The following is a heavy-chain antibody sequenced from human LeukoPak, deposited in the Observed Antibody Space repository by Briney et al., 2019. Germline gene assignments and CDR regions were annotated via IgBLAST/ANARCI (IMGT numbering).Heavy chain of an antibody. CDR1: GGSISSYY. D-gene: IGHD2-2*01. CDR3: ARDARYCSSTSCPFDV. Sequence: SXTLSLTCTVSGGSISSYYWSWIRQPAGKGLEWIGRIYTSGSTNYNPSLKSRVTMSVDTSKNQFSLKLSSVTAADTAVYYCARDARYCSSTSCPFDVWGKGTTFTVSS. V-gene: IGHV4-4*07. J-gene: IGHJ6*04. CDR2: IYTSGST.